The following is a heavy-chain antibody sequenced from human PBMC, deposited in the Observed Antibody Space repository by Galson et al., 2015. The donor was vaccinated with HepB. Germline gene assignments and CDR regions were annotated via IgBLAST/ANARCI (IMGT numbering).Heavy chain of an antibody. CDR2: ISKNSNTL. Sequence: SLRLSCAASGFIFDDYAMHWVRQAPGKGLEWVSGISKNSNTLGYADSVKGRFTVSRDNAENSLYLEMKSLRVDDTALYFCAKVRSAGLWFYSFDSWGLGALVAVSS. D-gene: IGHD3-10*01. CDR3: AKVRSAGLWFYSFDS. J-gene: IGHJ4*02. V-gene: IGHV3-9*01. CDR1: GFIFDDYA.